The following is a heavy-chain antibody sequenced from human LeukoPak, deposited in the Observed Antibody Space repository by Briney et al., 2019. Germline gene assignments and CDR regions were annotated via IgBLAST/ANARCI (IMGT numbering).Heavy chain of an antibody. D-gene: IGHD2-2*03. J-gene: IGHJ6*02. V-gene: IGHV3-48*03. Sequence: GGSLRLSCAASGFTFSSYEFNWVRQAPGKGLEWVSYISSSGRTIFYADSVKGRFTISRDNAKNSLYLRMNSLRAEDTAVYHCARGDGYCSNTSCYAGPSYGLDVWGQGTTVTVSS. CDR1: GFTFSSYE. CDR2: ISSSGRTI. CDR3: ARGDGYCSNTSCYAGPSYGLDV.